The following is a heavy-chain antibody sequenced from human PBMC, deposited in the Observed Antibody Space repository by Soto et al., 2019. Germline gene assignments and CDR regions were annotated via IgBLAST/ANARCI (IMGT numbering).Heavy chain of an antibody. V-gene: IGHV4-30-2*01. Sequence: QLQLQESGSGLVKPSQTLSLSCAVSGGSISSGGYSWSWIRQPPGKGLEWIGYIYHSGSTYYNPSLKSRVTISADRSKNHFSLKLSSVTAADTAVYYCATQTIVATILNWGQGTLVTVSS. J-gene: IGHJ4*02. CDR3: ATQTIVATILN. D-gene: IGHD5-12*01. CDR1: GGSISSGGYS. CDR2: IYHSGST.